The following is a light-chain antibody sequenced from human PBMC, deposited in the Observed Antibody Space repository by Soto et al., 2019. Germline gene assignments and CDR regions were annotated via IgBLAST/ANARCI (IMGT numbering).Light chain of an antibody. Sequence: QSALTQPASVSGSPGQSITISCTGTSSDVDGYNYVSWYQQHPGKAPKLMIYDVSNRPSGVSNRFSGSKSGNTASLITSGLQAEDEADYYCSSYTSSSTLPYVFGTGTKLTVL. CDR1: SSDVDGYNY. J-gene: IGLJ1*01. CDR3: SSYTSSSTLPYV. CDR2: DVS. V-gene: IGLV2-14*01.